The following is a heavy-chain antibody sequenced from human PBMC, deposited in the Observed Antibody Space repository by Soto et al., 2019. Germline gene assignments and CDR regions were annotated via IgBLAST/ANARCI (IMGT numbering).Heavy chain of an antibody. J-gene: IGHJ4*02. D-gene: IGHD4-17*01. Sequence: ASGTLSHPWTVSGDTNSSHYWSWIRQAAGKGLEWIGRIYTSGSTNYNPSLKSRVTMSVDTSKNQFSLKLSSVTAADTAVYYCARDGLRIRYGDYVGIDYWGQGNLVTVSA. V-gene: IGHV4-4*07. CDR3: ARDGLRIRYGDYVGIDY. CDR2: IYTSGST. CDR1: GDTNSSHY.